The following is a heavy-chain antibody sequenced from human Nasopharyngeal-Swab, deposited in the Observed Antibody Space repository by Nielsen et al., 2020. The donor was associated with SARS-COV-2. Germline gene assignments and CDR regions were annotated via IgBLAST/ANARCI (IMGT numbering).Heavy chain of an antibody. D-gene: IGHD6-13*01. Sequence: SETLSLTCAVYVGSFSGYYWSWIRQHPGKGLEWIGYIYYSGSTYYNPSLKSRVTISVDTSKNQFSLKLSSVTAADTAVYYCARVYSSSWYVVFDYWGQGTLVTVFS. J-gene: IGHJ4*02. CDR1: VGSFSGYY. CDR2: IYYSGST. V-gene: IGHV4-31*11. CDR3: ARVYSSSWYVVFDY.